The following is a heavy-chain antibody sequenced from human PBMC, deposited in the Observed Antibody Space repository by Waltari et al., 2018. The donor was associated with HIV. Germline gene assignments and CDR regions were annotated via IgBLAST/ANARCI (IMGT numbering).Heavy chain of an antibody. V-gene: IGHV3-21*02. CDR3: ARDWSAYDEPDYYYAMDV. CDR1: GFTFSTSN. CDR2: ISSSTYYK. J-gene: IGHJ6*02. Sequence: EVQLVESGGGLVKPGGSLRLACAASGFTFSTSNMNWVRQAPGKGLEWISSISSSTYYKNYAESVKGRFTISRDNAKKSLYLQMNSLRAEDTAVYYCARDWSAYDEPDYYYAMDVWGQGTTVTVSS. D-gene: IGHD3-3*01.